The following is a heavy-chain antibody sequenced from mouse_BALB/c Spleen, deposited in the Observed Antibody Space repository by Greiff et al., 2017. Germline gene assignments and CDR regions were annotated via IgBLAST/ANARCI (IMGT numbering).Heavy chain of an antibody. V-gene: IGHV1S41*01. D-gene: IGHD2-1*01. J-gene: IGHJ1*01. Sequence: DLVKPGASVKLSCKASGYTFTSYWINWIKQRPGQGLEWIGRIAPGSGSTYYNEMFKGKATLTVDTSSSTAYIQLSSLSSEDSAVYFCAREATMHFDVWGAGTTVTVSS. CDR1: GYTFTSYW. CDR2: IAPGSGST. CDR3: AREATMHFDV.